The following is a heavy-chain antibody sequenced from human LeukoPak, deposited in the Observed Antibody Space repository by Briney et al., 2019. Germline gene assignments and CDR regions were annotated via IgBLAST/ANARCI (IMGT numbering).Heavy chain of an antibody. D-gene: IGHD2-21*01. CDR1: GFTFSSYA. V-gene: IGHV3-23*01. J-gene: IGHJ3*02. CDR2: ISGSGGST. Sequence: PGGSLRLSCAASGFTFSSYAMHWVRQAPGKGLEWVSAISGSGGSTYYADSVKGRFTISKDNSKNTLYLQMNSLRAEDTAVYYCAKETGDTDAFDIWGQGTMVTVSS. CDR3: AKETGDTDAFDI.